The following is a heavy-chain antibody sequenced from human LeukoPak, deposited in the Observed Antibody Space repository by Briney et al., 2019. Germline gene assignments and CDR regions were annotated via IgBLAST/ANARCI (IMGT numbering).Heavy chain of an antibody. J-gene: IGHJ4*02. CDR2: ISGSGGGT. CDR3: AKGGGQQLVRDY. Sequence: GGSLRLSCAASGFTFSSYAMSWVRQAPGKGLEWVSAISGSGGGTYYADSVEGRFTISRDNSKNTLYLQMNSLRAEDTAVYYCAKGGGQQLVRDYWGQGTLVTVSS. CDR1: GFTFSSYA. D-gene: IGHD6-13*01. V-gene: IGHV3-23*01.